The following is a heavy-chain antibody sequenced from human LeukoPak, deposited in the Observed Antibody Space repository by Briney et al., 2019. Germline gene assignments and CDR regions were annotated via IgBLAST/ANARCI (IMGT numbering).Heavy chain of an antibody. V-gene: IGHV3-13*04. CDR3: ARGALGFDY. CDR1: GLTFSSYD. CDR2: IGTAGDT. J-gene: IGHJ4*02. Sequence: TGGSLRLSCEASGLTFSSYDIQWVRQATGKGLEWVSSIGTAGDTYYAGSVKGRFTLSRENAKKSSYLQMNNLGAGDTAVYYCARGALGFDYWGQGTLVTVSS.